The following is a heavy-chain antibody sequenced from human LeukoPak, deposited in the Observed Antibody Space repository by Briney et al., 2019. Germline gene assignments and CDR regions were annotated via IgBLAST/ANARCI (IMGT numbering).Heavy chain of an antibody. CDR3: ARGGPTNFDY. V-gene: IGHV4-61*02. CDR1: GGPISSGSYY. CDR2: IYTSGST. J-gene: IGHJ4*02. Sequence: NSSETLSLTCTVSGGPISSGSYYWSWIRQPAGKGLEWIGRIYTSGSTNYNPSLKSRVTISVDTSKNQFSLKLSSVTAADTAVYYCARGGPTNFDYWGQGTLVTVSS.